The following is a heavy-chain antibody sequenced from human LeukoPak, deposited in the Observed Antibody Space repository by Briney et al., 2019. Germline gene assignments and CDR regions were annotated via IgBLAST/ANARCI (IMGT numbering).Heavy chain of an antibody. J-gene: IGHJ6*03. CDR2: IIPIFGTA. CDR1: GGTFSSYA. Sequence: GASVKVSCKASGGTFSSYAISWVRQAPGQGLEWMGGIIPIFGTANYAQKFQGRVTITADESTSTAYMELSSLRSEDTAVYYCARGVVPAAIFPLWYYYMDVWGKGTTVTVSS. D-gene: IGHD2-2*01. CDR3: ARGVVPAAIFPLWYYYMDV. V-gene: IGHV1-69*13.